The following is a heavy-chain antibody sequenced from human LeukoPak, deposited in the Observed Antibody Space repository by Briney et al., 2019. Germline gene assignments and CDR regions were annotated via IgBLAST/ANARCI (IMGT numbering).Heavy chain of an antibody. V-gene: IGHV4-59*01. J-gene: IGHJ1*01. CDR2: IYYSGST. CDR1: GGSISSYY. CDR3: ARDGGSGYDPADFQH. D-gene: IGHD5-12*01. Sequence: SETLSLTYTVSGGSISSYYWSWIRQPPGKGLEWIGYIYYSGSTNYNPSLKSRVTISVDTSKNQFSLKLSSVTAADTAVYYCARDGGSGYDPADFQHWGQGTLVTVSS.